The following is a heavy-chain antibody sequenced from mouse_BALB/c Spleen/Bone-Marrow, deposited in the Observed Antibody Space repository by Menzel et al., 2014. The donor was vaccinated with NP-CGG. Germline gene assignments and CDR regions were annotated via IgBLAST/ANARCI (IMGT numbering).Heavy chain of an antibody. Sequence: QVQLKDSGAERVKPGASVKLSCKASGYTFTGYWMHWVKQRPGQGLEWIGEINPTNGRTNYNEKFKSKATLTADKSSSTAYIQHSSLTADDDAVDYCGGWGFPCWYLDDWGAGTTVTVSS. CDR1: GYTFTGYW. V-gene: IGHV1S81*02. J-gene: IGHJ1*01. CDR2: INPTNGRT. CDR3: GGWGFPCWYLDD.